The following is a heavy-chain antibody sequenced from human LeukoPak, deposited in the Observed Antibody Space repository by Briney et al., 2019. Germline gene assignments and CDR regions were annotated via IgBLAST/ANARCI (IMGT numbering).Heavy chain of an antibody. Sequence: GASVKVSCKASGSTFSSYAISWVRQAPGQGLEWMGGIIPILGTANYAQKFQGRVTITTDESTSTAYMELSSLRSEDTAVYYCARIESPYHGGNSYGFDYWGQGTLVTVSS. CDR1: GSTFSSYA. J-gene: IGHJ4*02. CDR2: IIPILGTA. CDR3: ARIESPYHGGNSYGFDY. V-gene: IGHV1-69*05. D-gene: IGHD4-23*01.